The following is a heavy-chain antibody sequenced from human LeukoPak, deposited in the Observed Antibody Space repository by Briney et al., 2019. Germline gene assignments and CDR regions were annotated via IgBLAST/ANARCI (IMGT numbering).Heavy chain of an antibody. V-gene: IGHV1-8*02. CDR1: VYTFTNFY. CDR2: MNPNSGNT. D-gene: IGHD5-18*01. J-gene: IGHJ6*02. Sequence: ASVKVSCKASVYTFTNFYIHWVRQAPGQGLEWMGWMNPNSGNTGYAQKFQGRVTMTRNTSISTAYMELSSLRSEDTAVYYCARGPIQLWFYYYYYYGMDVWGQGTTVTVSS. CDR3: ARGPIQLWFYYYYYYGMDV.